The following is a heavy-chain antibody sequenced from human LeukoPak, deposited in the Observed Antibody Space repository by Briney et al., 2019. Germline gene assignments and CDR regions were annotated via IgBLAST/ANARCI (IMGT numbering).Heavy chain of an antibody. D-gene: IGHD3-10*01. CDR1: GFTFDDYA. Sequence: GGSLRLSCTASGFTFDDYAMHWVRQAPGKGLEWVSGISWNSGSIGYADSVKGRFTISRDNAKNSLYLQMNSLRAEDTALYYCAKDHTYYYGSGSYSDYWGQGTLVTVSS. CDR2: ISWNSGSI. CDR3: AKDHTYYYGSGSYSDY. J-gene: IGHJ4*02. V-gene: IGHV3-9*01.